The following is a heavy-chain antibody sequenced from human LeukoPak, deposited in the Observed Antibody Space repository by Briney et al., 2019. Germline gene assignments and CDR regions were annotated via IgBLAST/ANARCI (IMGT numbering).Heavy chain of an antibody. J-gene: IGHJ6*04. CDR2: IYHSGST. Sequence: SETLSLTCTVSGGSISSGGYYWSWIRQPPGKGLEWIGYIYHSGSTYYNPSLKSRVTISVDRSKNQFSLKLSSVTAADTAVYYCASAVVPAAIPHPLDVWGKGTTVTVSS. CDR3: ASAVVPAAIPHPLDV. V-gene: IGHV4-30-2*01. CDR1: GGSISSGGYY. D-gene: IGHD2-2*02.